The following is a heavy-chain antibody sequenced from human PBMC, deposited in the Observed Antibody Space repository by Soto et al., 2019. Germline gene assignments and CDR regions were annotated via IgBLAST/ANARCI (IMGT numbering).Heavy chain of an antibody. Sequence: QVQLVQSGAEVKKPGASVKVSCKASGYTFTSYGISWVRQAPGQGLEWMGWISAYNGNTNYAQKLQGRVTMTTDTSTSPAYMELRSLSSDDAAVYYCARDIAAAGTSFDYWGQGTLVTVSS. V-gene: IGHV1-18*01. CDR2: ISAYNGNT. CDR3: ARDIAAAGTSFDY. CDR1: GYTFTSYG. J-gene: IGHJ4*02. D-gene: IGHD6-13*01.